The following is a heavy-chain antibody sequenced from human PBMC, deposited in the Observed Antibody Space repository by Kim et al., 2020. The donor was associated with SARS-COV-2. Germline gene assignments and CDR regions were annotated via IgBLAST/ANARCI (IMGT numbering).Heavy chain of an antibody. CDR1: GGSISGYH. CDR2: IYYSGNT. V-gene: IGHV4-59*01. D-gene: IGHD3-16*02. J-gene: IGHJ4*02. Sequence: SETLSLTCTVSGGSISGYHWSWIRQSPGRGLEWIGYIYYSGNTNYRPSLKSRVTISIDTSKNQFSLKLRSVTAADTAVYYCARGTYDYVWGSYRFVYGGQGTLVPSPQ. CDR3: ARGTYDYVWGSYRFVY.